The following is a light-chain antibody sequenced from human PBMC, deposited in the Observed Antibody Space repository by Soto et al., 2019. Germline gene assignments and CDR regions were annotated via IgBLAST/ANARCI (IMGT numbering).Light chain of an antibody. CDR3: QQYHTWPLT. CDR2: GAS. V-gene: IGKV3-15*01. Sequence: EVVMAQSPGTLSLSRGETATLSGRASETVSSYLLWYHQKPGQDPRLLIYGASTRATGIPARFSGSGSGTELTLTISTLQSEDFAVYYCQQYHTWPLTIAGGSKVDI. J-gene: IGKJ4*01. CDR1: ETVSSY.